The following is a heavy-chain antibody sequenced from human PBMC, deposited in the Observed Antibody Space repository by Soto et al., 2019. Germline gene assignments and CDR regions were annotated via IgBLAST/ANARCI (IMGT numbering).Heavy chain of an antibody. CDR3: ARQGFGVLHGLVDV. CDR2: FYHSGDTKYNPSLT. J-gene: IGHJ6*02. CDR1: GGSISSYS. D-gene: IGHD3-10*01. V-gene: IGHV4-59*08. Sequence: SETLSLTCTVSGGSISSYSWNWIRQPPGKGLEWIGYFYHSGDTKYNPSLTNYNPSLESRVTISVDTSKNQFSLTLTSVTAADTAVYYCARQGFGVLHGLVDVWGQGTTVTVS.